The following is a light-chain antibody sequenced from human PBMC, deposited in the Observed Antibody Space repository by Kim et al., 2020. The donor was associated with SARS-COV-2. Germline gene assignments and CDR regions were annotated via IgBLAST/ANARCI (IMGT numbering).Light chain of an antibody. CDR3: LHATQCLCT. CDR2: EVS. Sequence: QPASITCRSSQRLVHSDGNTDLSWLQQRPGQPPRLLIYEVSVPFPGAPARFSGSGAAADFTLTMSRVDAEDVHFYCCLHATQCLCTFAQGTKLEI. J-gene: IGKJ2*02. CDR1: QRLVHSDGNTD. V-gene: IGKV2-24*01.